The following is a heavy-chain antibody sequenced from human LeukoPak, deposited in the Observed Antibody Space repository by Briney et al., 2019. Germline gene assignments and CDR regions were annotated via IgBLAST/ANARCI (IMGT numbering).Heavy chain of an antibody. V-gene: IGHV3-74*01. D-gene: IGHD5-24*01. CDR1: GSTFSSYW. CDR2: IYTDGSSA. Sequence: VGSLRLSCAASGSTFSSYWIHCVRQAPGKGLGWVSRIYTDGSSANYADSVKGRFTIARDNAKNTLYLQMSSLRAEDTAVYYSARGRDGYHHYYYYYMGVWGKGTTVIVSS. J-gene: IGHJ6*03. CDR3: ARGRDGYHHYYYYYMGV.